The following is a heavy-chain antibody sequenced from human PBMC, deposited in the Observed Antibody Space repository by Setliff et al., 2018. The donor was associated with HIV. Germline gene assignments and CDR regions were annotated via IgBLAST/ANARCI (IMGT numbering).Heavy chain of an antibody. J-gene: IGHJ3*01. CDR1: GGYVPDRGYY. D-gene: IGHD3-3*01. CDR3: ARDRGDHTFWRTYVSHDALEV. Sequence: PSETLSLTCAVSGGYVPDRGYYWGWVRQSSGKGPQWIASIFHTGAAYYNPALKSRVTISVGTLKNQLSLNLTSVTAADTAVYYCARDRGDHTFWRTYVSHDALEVWGQGTVVTVSS. V-gene: IGHV4-39*07. CDR2: IFHTGAA.